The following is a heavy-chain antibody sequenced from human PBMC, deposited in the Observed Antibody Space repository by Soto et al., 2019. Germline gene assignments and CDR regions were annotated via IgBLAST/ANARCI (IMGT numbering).Heavy chain of an antibody. CDR3: ARLDIVATPDAFDI. Sequence: EVQLVESGGGLVQPGGSLRLSCAASGFTVSSNYMSWVRQAPGKGLEWVSVIYSGGSTYYADSVKGRFTISRDNSKNTLYLKMNSLRAEDTAVYYCARLDIVATPDAFDIWGQGTMVTVSS. CDR2: IYSGGST. D-gene: IGHD5-12*01. J-gene: IGHJ3*02. CDR1: GFTVSSNY. V-gene: IGHV3-66*04.